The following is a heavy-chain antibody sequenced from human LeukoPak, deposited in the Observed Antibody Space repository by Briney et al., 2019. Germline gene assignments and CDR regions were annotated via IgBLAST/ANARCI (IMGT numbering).Heavy chain of an antibody. V-gene: IGHV3-23*01. J-gene: IGHJ4*02. CDR2: IGGSGGDT. D-gene: IGHD2-2*01. Sequence: PGGSLRLSCAASGFIFSEYYMSWIRQAPGKGLEWVSVIGGSGGDTYYADSVKGRFTISRDNSKNRLYLRMNSLRAEDTALYYCAKDFVVVPGLVNYFDSWGQGTLVTVSS. CDR3: AKDFVVVPGLVNYFDS. CDR1: GFIFSEYY.